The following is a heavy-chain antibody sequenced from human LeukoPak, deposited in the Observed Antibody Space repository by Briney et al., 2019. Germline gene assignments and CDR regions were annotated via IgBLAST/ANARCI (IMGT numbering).Heavy chain of an antibody. Sequence: SGPTLVNPTQTLTLTCTLSGFSLSTSGVGVGWIRQPPGKALEWLALIHWNDEKRYSPSLRDRLTITKDTSRNQVVLTMTNMDPVDTATYYCAHSPGITETTGRFDCWGQGTLVTVSS. J-gene: IGHJ4*02. CDR3: AHSPGITETTGRFDC. CDR2: IHWNDEK. D-gene: IGHD1-7*01. V-gene: IGHV2-5*01. CDR1: GFSLSTSGVG.